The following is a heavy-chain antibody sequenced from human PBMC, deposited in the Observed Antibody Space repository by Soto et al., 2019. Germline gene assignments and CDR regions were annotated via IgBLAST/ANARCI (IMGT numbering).Heavy chain of an antibody. CDR1: GFTFSDYY. D-gene: IGHD4-17*01. CDR2: ISSSSSYT. J-gene: IGHJ4*02. Sequence: SGGSLRLSCAASGFTFSDYYMSWTRQAPGKGLEWVSYISSSSSYTNYADSVKGRFTISRDNAKNSLYLQMNSLRAEDTAVYYCARGDYGDDVIPDYWGQGTLVTVSS. CDR3: ARGDYGDDVIPDY. V-gene: IGHV3-11*05.